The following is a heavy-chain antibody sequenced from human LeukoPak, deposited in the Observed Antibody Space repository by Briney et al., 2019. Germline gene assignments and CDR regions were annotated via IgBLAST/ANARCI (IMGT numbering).Heavy chain of an antibody. CDR3: ARERELAYFDY. Sequence: GGSLRLSCAASGFTFSSYWMTWVRQAPGRGLEWVANIKEDGSDKQYVDSVRGRFTISRDNAKNSVSLQMDGLRAEDTAVYHCARERELAYFDYWGQGTLVTVSS. V-gene: IGHV3-7*01. CDR2: IKEDGSDK. J-gene: IGHJ4*02. CDR1: GFTFSSYW. D-gene: IGHD1-1*01.